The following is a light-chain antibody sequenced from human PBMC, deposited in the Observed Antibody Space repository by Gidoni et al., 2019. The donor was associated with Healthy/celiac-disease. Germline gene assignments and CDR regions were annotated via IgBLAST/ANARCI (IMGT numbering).Light chain of an antibody. V-gene: IGKV3-20*01. CDR1: QSVSSSY. CDR3: QQYGSSPYT. J-gene: IGKJ2*01. Sequence: IVLTLSPGTLSLSPGERATLSCRASQSVSSSYLAWYQQKPGQAPRLLIYGASSRATGIPDRFSGSGSGTDFTLTISRLEPEDFAVYYCQQYGSSPYTFGQGTKLEIK. CDR2: GAS.